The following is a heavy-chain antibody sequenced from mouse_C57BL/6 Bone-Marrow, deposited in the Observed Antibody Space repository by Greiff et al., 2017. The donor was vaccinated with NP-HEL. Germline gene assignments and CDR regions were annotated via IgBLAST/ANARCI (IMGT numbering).Heavy chain of an antibody. J-gene: IGHJ3*01. CDR3: ARGYCYGRGPWFAY. CDR1: GYTFTSYW. V-gene: IGHV1-55*01. D-gene: IGHD1-1*01. CDR2: IYPGSGST. Sequence: VQLQQPGAELVKPGASVKMSCKASGYTFTSYWITWVKLRPGQGLEWIGDIYPGSGSTNYNEKFKSKAILTVDTSSSTAYMQLSSLTSEDSAVYYCARGYCYGRGPWFAYWGQGTLVTVSA.